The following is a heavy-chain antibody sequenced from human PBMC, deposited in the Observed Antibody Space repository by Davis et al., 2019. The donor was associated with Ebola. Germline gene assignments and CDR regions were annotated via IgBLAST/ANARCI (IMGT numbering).Heavy chain of an antibody. J-gene: IGHJ5*02. CDR1: RYTSTTPG. V-gene: IGHV1-18*01. CDR3: ARDGLAGAADP. D-gene: IGHD6-13*01. Sequence: ASVKVSCKASRYTSTTPGINWARQAPGQGLEWMGWISPYTGKTNYAQNLQGRVTMTTDTSTSPAYMEMRRLRSEDTALYYCARDGLAGAADPWDQGTLVTVSS. CDR2: ISPYTGKT.